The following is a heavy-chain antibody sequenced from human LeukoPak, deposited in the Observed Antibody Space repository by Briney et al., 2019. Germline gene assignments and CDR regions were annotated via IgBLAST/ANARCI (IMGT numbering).Heavy chain of an antibody. CDR2: ISSSSSYI. J-gene: IGHJ6*03. V-gene: IGHV3-21*01. CDR3: ARDSAISWFGDQVGKGYYYYYMDV. CDR1: GFTFSSYS. D-gene: IGHD3-10*01. Sequence: GGSLRLSCAASGFTFSSYSMNWVRQAPGKGLEWVSSISSSSSYIHYADSVKGRFTISRDNAKNSLYLQMNSLRAEDTAVYYCARDSAISWFGDQVGKGYYYYYMDVWGKGTTVTISS.